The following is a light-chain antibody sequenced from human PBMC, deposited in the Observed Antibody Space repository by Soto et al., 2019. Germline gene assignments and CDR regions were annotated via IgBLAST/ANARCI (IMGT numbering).Light chain of an antibody. CDR3: QQYDDWPHLT. CDR2: GAS. Sequence: EIVMTQSPVTLSVSPGERATLSCRASQSVGTNLAWYQQKPGQAPRLLISGASTRDTGIPGRFSGSGSGTEFSLTIRSLQSEDFGSYYCQQYDDWPHLTFGGGNKLEIK. J-gene: IGKJ4*01. CDR1: QSVGTN. V-gene: IGKV3-15*01.